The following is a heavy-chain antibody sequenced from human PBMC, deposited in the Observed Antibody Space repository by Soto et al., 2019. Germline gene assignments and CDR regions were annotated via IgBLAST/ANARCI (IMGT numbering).Heavy chain of an antibody. V-gene: IGHV1-2*02. J-gene: IGHJ5*02. CDR3: AREGYYDSSGYPPGSRPNNWFDP. CDR1: GYTFTGYY. Sequence: SVKVSCKASGYTFTGYYMHWVRQAPGQGLEWMGWINPNSGGTNYAQKFQGRVTMTRDTSISTAYMELSRLRSDDTAVYYCAREGYYDSSGYPPGSRPNNWFDPWGQGTLVTVSS. D-gene: IGHD3-22*01. CDR2: INPNSGGT.